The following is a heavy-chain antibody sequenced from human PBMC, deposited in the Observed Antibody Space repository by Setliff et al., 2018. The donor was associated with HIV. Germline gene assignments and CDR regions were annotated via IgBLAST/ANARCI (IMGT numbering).Heavy chain of an antibody. V-gene: IGHV4-39*01. J-gene: IGHJ5*02. CDR2: IYYSGST. CDR1: GAPISRYY. Sequence: SETLSLTCIVSGAPISRYYWSWIRQPPGKGLEWIGSIYYSGSTYYNPSLKSRVTISVDTSKNQFSLKLSSVTAADAAVYYCASRVYYYDSSGYLREEGFDPWGQGTLVTVSS. D-gene: IGHD3-22*01. CDR3: ASRVYYYDSSGYLREEGFDP.